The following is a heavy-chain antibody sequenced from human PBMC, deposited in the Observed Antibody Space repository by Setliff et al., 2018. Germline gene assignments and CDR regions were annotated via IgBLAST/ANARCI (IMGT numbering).Heavy chain of an antibody. J-gene: IGHJ4*02. Sequence: GASVKVSCKASGYTFTESIVSWVRQAPGQGLEWLGWIGVYSGNTYTAQRFQGRVTMTTDTSTNMAYLELRGLRSDDTAVYYCLRLVRYCSRTSCQRTSGDEVWGQGTLVTVS. CDR3: LRLVRYCSRTSCQRTSGDEV. CDR1: GYTFTESI. V-gene: IGHV1-18*01. CDR2: IGVYSGNT. D-gene: IGHD2-8*01.